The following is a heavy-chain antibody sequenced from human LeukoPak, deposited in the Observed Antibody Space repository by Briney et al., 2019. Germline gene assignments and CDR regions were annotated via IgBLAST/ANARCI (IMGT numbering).Heavy chain of an antibody. J-gene: IGHJ5*02. CDR2: FDPEDGET. CDR3: AATYYDFWSGYQRPFDP. Sequence: ASVKVSCKVSGYTLTELSMHWVRQAPGKGLEWMGGFDPEDGETIYAQKFQGRVTMTEDTSTDTAYMELSSLRSEDTAVYYCAATYYDFWSGYQRPFDPWGQGTLVTVSS. CDR1: GYTLTELS. D-gene: IGHD3-3*01. V-gene: IGHV1-24*01.